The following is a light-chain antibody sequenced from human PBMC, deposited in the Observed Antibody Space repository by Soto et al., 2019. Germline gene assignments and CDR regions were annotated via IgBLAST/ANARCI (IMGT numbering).Light chain of an antibody. CDR3: QQRYNWPVT. J-gene: IGKJ4*01. CDR1: QNVDTF. CDR2: DAS. V-gene: IGKV3-11*01. Sequence: DIVLTQSPGTVSLSPGERASLSCRASQNVDTFLAWYQQKPGQPPRLLMYDASRRITGVPARFSGSGSGTDFTLTITSLEPEDVAVYYCQQRYNWPVTFGAGTKV.